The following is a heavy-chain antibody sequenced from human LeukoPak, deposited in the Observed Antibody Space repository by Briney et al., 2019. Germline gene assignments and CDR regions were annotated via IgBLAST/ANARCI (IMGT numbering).Heavy chain of an antibody. CDR2: IDWDDDK. Sequence: SGPTLVNPTQTLTLTCTFSGFSLTISRMCVSWIRQPPGKALEWLARIDWDDDKYYSISLKTRLTISKDTSKNQVVLTVTNMDPVDRATYYCARIPNFNDNKGYFDYWGQGILVTVSS. V-gene: IGHV2-70*11. J-gene: IGHJ4*02. CDR3: ARIPNFNDNKGYFDY. CDR1: GFSLTISRMC. D-gene: IGHD3-22*01.